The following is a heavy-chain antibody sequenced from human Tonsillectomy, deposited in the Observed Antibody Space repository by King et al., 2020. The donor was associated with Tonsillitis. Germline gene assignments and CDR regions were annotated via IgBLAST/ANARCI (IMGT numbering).Heavy chain of an antibody. V-gene: IGHV1-18*01. D-gene: IGHD4-23*01. J-gene: IGHJ3*02. CDR3: ARWGGGPKMDGGNSPTDAFDI. CDR2: ISAFNGNT. CDR1: GYTFTTYA. Sequence: QLVQSGTEVKKPGASVKVSCKASGYTFTTYAISWVRQAPGQGLEWMGWISAFNGNTNYAQNLQGRVTMTTDTSANTGYMELRSLRSDDTAVYYCARWGGGPKMDGGNSPTDAFDIWGQGKMVTVSS.